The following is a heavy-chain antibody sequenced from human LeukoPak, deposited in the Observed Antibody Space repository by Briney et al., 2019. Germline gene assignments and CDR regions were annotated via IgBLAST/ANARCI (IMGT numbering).Heavy chain of an antibody. CDR1: GGSFSGYY. J-gene: IGHJ4*02. D-gene: IGHD3-10*01. CDR3: ARGTGFGEFLDY. V-gene: IGHV4-34*01. Sequence: SETLSLTCAVYGGSFSGYYWSWIRQPPGKGLEWIGEINHSGSTNYNPSLKSRVTISVDTSKYQFSLKLSSVTAADTAVYYCARGTGFGEFLDYWGQGTLVTVSS. CDR2: INHSGST.